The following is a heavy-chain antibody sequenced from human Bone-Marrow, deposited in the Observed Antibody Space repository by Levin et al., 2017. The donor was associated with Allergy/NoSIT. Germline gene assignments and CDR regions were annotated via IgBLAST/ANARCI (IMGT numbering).Heavy chain of an antibody. Sequence: ASVKVSCKASGYTFTDYYIQWVRQAPGQGPEWMGWINTNSGGTYYGQNFQDRVAMTRDTSISTAYMELSRLTSDDTAVFYCGRRYCSGGSCYPDYWGQGTLVTVSS. D-gene: IGHD2-15*01. J-gene: IGHJ4*02. CDR1: GYTFTDYY. V-gene: IGHV1-2*02. CDR2: INTNSGGT. CDR3: GRRYCSGGSCYPDY.